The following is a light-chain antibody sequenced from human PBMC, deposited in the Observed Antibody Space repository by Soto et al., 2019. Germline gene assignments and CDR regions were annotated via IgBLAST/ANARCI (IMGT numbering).Light chain of an antibody. J-gene: IGKJ4*01. CDR2: DAS. CDR3: QQYHSRLT. Sequence: DIQMTQSPSSLSASVGDRVTITCHASQDIRNFLNWYQQKPGKAPKLLIYDASNLETGVPSRFSGSGSGTDFTFTISSLQPEDVATYYCQQYHSRLTFGGGTKVEIE. CDR1: QDIRNF. V-gene: IGKV1-33*01.